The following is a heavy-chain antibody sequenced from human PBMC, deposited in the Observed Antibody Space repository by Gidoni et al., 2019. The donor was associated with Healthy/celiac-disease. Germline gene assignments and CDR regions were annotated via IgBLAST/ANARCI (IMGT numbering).Heavy chain of an antibody. CDR2: IYYSGST. V-gene: IGHV4-39*01. D-gene: IGHD6-19*01. CDR1: GGSISSSSYY. CDR3: ARGPIAVADTPFDY. J-gene: IGHJ4*02. Sequence: QLQLQESGPGLGKPSETLSLTCTVPGGSISSSSYYWGWIRQPPGKGLEWIGSIYYSGSTYYNPSLKSRVTISVDTSKNQFSLKLSSVTAADTAVYYCARGPIAVADTPFDYWGQGTLVTVSS.